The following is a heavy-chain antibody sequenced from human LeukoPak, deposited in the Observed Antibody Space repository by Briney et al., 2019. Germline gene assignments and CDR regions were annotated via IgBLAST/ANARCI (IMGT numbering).Heavy chain of an antibody. J-gene: IGHJ6*02. CDR3: AKDSPIGLDV. CDR2: ISYDGSNK. CDR1: GFTFSSYG. V-gene: IGHV3-30*18. Sequence: PGRSLRLSCAASGFTFSSYGMHWVRQAPGKGLEWVAVISYDGSNKYYADSVKGRFTISRDNSKNTLYLQMNSLRAEDTAVYYCAKDSPIGLDVWGQGTTVTVSS.